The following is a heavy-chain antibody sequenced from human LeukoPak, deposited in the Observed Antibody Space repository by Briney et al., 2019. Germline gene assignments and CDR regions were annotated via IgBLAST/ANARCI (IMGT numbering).Heavy chain of an antibody. CDR1: GFTFSSYE. CDR3: ARARQQMATSYFDY. V-gene: IGHV3-48*03. J-gene: IGHJ4*02. CDR2: ISNTERTI. D-gene: IGHD5-12*01. Sequence: GGSLRLSCAASGFTFSSYETNWVRQAPGKGLEWVSYISNTERTIYYADSVRGRFTISRDNAKNSLYLQMSSLRAEDTAVYYCARARQQMATSYFDYWGQGTLVTASS.